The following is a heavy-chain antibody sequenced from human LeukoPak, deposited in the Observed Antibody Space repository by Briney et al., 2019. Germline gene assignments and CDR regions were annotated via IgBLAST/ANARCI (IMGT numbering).Heavy chain of an antibody. J-gene: IGHJ3*02. CDR1: RFTFSNYW. D-gene: IGHD3-10*01. CDR3: AKDLYGSGSYLSALDAFDI. V-gene: IGHV3-7*03. Sequence: GGSLRLSCAASRFTFSNYWMTWVRQAPGKGLEWVANIKEDGSEKYYVDSVEGRFTISRDNAKNTLYLQMNSLRAEDTAVYYCAKDLYGSGSYLSALDAFDIWGQGTMVTVSS. CDR2: IKEDGSEK.